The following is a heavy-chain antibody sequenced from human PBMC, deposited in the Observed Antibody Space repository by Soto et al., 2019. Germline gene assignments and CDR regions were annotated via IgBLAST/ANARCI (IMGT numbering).Heavy chain of an antibody. Sequence: GGSLRLSCAASEFSFDDYAMSWVRLAPGKGLEWVSSITYTGVSTYYADTVKGRFTISRDNSKDTLYLQMNSLRAEDTAIYYCAKASVWYPYFDSWGQGTLVTVSS. CDR1: EFSFDDYA. CDR3: AKASVWYPYFDS. J-gene: IGHJ4*02. D-gene: IGHD6-13*01. V-gene: IGHV3-23*01. CDR2: ITYTGVST.